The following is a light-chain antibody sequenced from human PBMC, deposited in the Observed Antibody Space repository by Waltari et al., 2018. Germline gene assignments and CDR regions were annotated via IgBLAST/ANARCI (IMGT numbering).Light chain of an antibody. J-gene: IGLJ1*01. V-gene: IGLV1-51*01. CDR3: ESWDSSLSAGV. CDR2: DNY. Sequence: QSVLTQPPSVSAAPGQKVTISCSGDSSNVGKNYVSWYQQFPGKAPKLLIHDNYKRASGIPDRFSGSRSGTSATLAITGLQTGDEADYYCESWDSSLSAGVFGAGTKVTVL. CDR1: SSNVGKNY.